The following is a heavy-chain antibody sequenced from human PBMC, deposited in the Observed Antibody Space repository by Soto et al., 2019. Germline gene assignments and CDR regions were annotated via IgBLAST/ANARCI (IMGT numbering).Heavy chain of an antibody. CDR1: GGSISSYY. V-gene: IGHV4-59*01. Sequence: SETLSLTCTVSGGSISSYYWSWIRQPPGKGLEWIGNIFHSGSTNYKASLKSRVTISLDTSKNQLSLKLNSVTAADTAVYYCARHSNIAASQFDHWGQGTLVTV. J-gene: IGHJ4*02. CDR2: IFHSGST. CDR3: ARHSNIAASQFDH. D-gene: IGHD6-6*01.